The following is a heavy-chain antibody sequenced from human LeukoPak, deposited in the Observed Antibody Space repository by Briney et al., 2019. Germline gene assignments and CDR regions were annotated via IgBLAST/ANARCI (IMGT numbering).Heavy chain of an antibody. CDR3: ARDGDTYGYYYYGLDV. D-gene: IGHD5-18*01. J-gene: IGHJ6*02. CDR1: GYTFTDDY. V-gene: IGHV1-2*02. CDR2: INPNSGGT. Sequence: ASVKVSCKASGYTFTDDYMHWVRQAPGQGLEWMGWINPNSGGTKYAQTFKGRVTMTRDTSISTAYMELSSLRSDDTAVYYCARDGDTYGYYYYGLDVWGQGTTVPVSS.